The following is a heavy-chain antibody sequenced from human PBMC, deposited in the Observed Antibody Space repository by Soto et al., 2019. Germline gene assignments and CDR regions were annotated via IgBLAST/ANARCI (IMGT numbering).Heavy chain of an antibody. CDR2: IYHDGTN. J-gene: IGHJ5*02. Sequence: SETLSLTCAVSGYSISSGYYWGWIRQPPGKGLEWTGTIYHDGTNYNNPSLNSRLPKSVDTSRSHVSLKVNSLTAADTAVYCCARGDYNYYQGYFDPWGQGTLVTVSS. CDR1: GYSISSGYY. V-gene: IGHV4-38-2*01. CDR3: ARGDYNYYQGYFDP. D-gene: IGHD4-4*01.